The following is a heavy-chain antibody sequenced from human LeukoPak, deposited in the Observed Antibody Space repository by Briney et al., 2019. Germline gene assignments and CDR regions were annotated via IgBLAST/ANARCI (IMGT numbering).Heavy chain of an antibody. D-gene: IGHD2-15*01. J-gene: IGHJ4*02. V-gene: IGHV3-21*01. CDR3: AREGLPSGATKIFDY. CDR1: GFTFSSYS. CDR2: IRTVTSSI. Sequence: GGSLRLSCAVSGFTFSSYSMHWVRQAPGKGLEWVSCIRTVTSSIYYADAVKGRVTVSRDNAKNSLYLEMNGLRAEDTAVYYCAREGLPSGATKIFDYWGQGTLVAVSS.